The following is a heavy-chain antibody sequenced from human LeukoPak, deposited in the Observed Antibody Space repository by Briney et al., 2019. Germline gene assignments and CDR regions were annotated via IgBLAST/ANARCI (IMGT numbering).Heavy chain of an antibody. Sequence: GRSLRLSCTASGFTFSSYGMHWVRQAPGKGLEWVAVIWFDGSNKYYADSVKGRLTISRDNSKSTLYVQMNSLRAEDTAVYYCAKAVAATGHYYFGMDVWGQGTTVTVSS. CDR2: IWFDGSNK. J-gene: IGHJ6*02. D-gene: IGHD6-19*01. V-gene: IGHV3-33*06. CDR1: GFTFSSYG. CDR3: AKAVAATGHYYFGMDV.